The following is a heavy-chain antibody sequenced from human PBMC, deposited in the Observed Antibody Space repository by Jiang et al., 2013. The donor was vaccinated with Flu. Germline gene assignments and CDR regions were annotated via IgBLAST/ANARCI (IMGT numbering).Heavy chain of an antibody. Sequence: LLKPSETLSLTCSVSGGSISSSSYYWGWIRQPPGKGLEWIGTFYYSGSTYYNPSLKSRVTISEDTSKNQFSLKLSSVTAADTAVYYCARLPSGYTKQGFDSWGQGTLVTVSS. CDR3: ARLPSGYTKQGFDS. CDR2: FYYSGST. V-gene: IGHV4-39*01. J-gene: IGHJ4*02. CDR1: GGSISSSSYY. D-gene: IGHD5-12*01.